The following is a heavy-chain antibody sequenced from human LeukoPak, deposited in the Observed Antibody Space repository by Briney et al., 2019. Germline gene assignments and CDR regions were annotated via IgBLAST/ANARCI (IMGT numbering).Heavy chain of an antibody. CDR3: ARDHGYAFDY. J-gene: IGHJ4*02. CDR1: EFTIANSA. D-gene: IGHD5-12*01. Sequence: KSGGSLRLSCSASEFTIANSAMTWVRQAPGKGLEWVSSIDGSGDEIHYADSVKGRFTISRDDAKNSLYLQMNSLRDEDTAVYYCARDHGYAFDYWGQGTLVTVSS. CDR2: IDGSGDEI. V-gene: IGHV3-21*01.